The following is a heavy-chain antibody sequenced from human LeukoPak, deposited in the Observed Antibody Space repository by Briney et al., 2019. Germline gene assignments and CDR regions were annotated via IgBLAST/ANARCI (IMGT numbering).Heavy chain of an antibody. CDR1: GGTFSSYA. V-gene: IGHV1-69*04. Sequence: ASVKVSCKASGGTFSSYAISWVRQAPGQGLEWMGRIIPILGIANYAQKFQGRVMITADKSTSTAYMELSSLRSEDTAVYYCARVEDTAMVGLDYWGQGTLVTVSS. CDR3: ARVEDTAMVGLDY. CDR2: IIPILGIA. D-gene: IGHD5-18*01. J-gene: IGHJ4*02.